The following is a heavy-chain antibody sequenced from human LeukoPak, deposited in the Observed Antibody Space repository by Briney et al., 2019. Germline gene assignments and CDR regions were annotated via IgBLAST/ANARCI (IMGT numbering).Heavy chain of an antibody. D-gene: IGHD4-4*01. CDR2: ISGSGGST. J-gene: IGHJ1*01. Sequence: GGSLRLSCAASGFTFSSYAMSWVRQAPGKGLEWVSAISGSGGSTYYADSVKGRFTISRDNSKNTLHLRMNSLRAEDTAVYYCAKEVTRGYFQHWGQGTLVTVSS. CDR3: AKEVTRGYFQH. V-gene: IGHV3-23*01. CDR1: GFTFSSYA.